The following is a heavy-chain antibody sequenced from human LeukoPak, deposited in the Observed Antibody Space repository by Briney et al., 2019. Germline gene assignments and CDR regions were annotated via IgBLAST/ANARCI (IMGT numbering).Heavy chain of an antibody. Sequence: ASVKVSCKDSGYTFTSYYINWLRQATRQGLEWMGCMKSNSDYTGYVQKFQGRLTMTRNTSIITAYMEVSSLRAADTTVHYCVRECMDDGGQGTLVTVSS. CDR2: MKSNSDYT. V-gene: IGHV1-8*01. D-gene: IGHD2-8*01. CDR3: VRECMDD. J-gene: IGHJ4*02. CDR1: GYTFTSYY.